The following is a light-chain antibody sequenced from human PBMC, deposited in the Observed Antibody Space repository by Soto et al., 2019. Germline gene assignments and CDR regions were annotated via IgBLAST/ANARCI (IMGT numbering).Light chain of an antibody. J-gene: IGKJ1*01. V-gene: IGKV1-39*01. CDR3: QQSVKVPRT. Sequence: DIQMTQSPSSLSASAGDRVTITCRASQGISNYLNWYQQRVGTAPKLLIYGASILQSGVPARFSGSGFGTDFTLTIDSLQPEEFAIYYCQQSVKVPRTFGHGTRVEIK. CDR2: GAS. CDR1: QGISNY.